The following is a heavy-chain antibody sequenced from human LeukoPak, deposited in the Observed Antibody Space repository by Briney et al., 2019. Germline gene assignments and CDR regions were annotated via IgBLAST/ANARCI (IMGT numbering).Heavy chain of an antibody. CDR2: INPNSGGT. CDR3: AIVVREYYFDY. V-gene: IGHV1-2*02. Sequence: GASVKVSCKASGDTFTGYYMHWVRQAPGQGLEWMGWINPNSGGTNYAQKFQGRVTMTRDTSIGTAYMELSRLRSDDTAVYYCAIVVREYYFDYWRQGTLVTVSS. CDR1: GDTFTGYY. J-gene: IGHJ4*02.